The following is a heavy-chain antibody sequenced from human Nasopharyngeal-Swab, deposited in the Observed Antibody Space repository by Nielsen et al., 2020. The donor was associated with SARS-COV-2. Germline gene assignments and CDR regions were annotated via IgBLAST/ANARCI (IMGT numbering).Heavy chain of an antibody. CDR2: IGDKDHNYAT. D-gene: IGHD2-21*02. CDR3: TTDCYFDY. Sequence: GASLKISCAASGFIFSASAMHWVRQAPGKGLEWLGRIGDKDHNYATTYGASVKGRFTISRDDSKNTAFLQMDSLKTEDTALYYCTTDCYFDYWGQGTLVTVSS. CDR1: GFIFSASA. J-gene: IGHJ4*02. V-gene: IGHV3-73*01.